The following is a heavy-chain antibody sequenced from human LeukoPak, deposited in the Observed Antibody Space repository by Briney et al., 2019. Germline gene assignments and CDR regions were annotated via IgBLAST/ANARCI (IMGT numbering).Heavy chain of an antibody. CDR2: IYTSGST. CDR3: ARHGSKDIVAVSN. Sequence: PSQTLSLTCTVSGDSISGGSYYWSWIRQPAGKGLEWIGRIYTSGSTNYNPSLKSRVTISVDTSKNQFSLRLSSVTAADTAVYYCARHGSKDIVAVSNWGQGTLVTVSS. CDR1: GDSISGGSYY. V-gene: IGHV4-61*02. J-gene: IGHJ4*02. D-gene: IGHD2-15*01.